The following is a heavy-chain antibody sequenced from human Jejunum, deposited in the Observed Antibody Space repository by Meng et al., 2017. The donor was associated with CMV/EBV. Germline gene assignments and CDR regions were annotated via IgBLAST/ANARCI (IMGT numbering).Heavy chain of an antibody. J-gene: IGHJ4*02. CDR2: INPGGSTT. V-gene: IGHV3-74*01. CDR1: GFTISTYW. Sequence: CVVSGFTISTYWMHWVRQVPGKGLEWVSRINPGGSTTNYADSVKGRFSISRDNAKNTLYLQMNGLRADDTAVYYCATAGNYRLDTWGQGTLVTVSS. D-gene: IGHD5-24*01. CDR3: ATAGNYRLDT.